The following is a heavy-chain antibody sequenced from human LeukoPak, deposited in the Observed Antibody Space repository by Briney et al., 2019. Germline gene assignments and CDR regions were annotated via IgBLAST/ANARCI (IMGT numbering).Heavy chain of an antibody. J-gene: IGHJ5*02. D-gene: IGHD2-15*01. CDR2: IYPGDSDT. V-gene: IGHV5-51*01. Sequence: GESLKISCKGSGYSFTSYWIGWVRQMPGKGLEWMGIIYPGDSDTRYSPSFQGQVTISADKSISTAYLQWSSLKASDTAMYYCARQPPYCSGGSCYSREDWFDPWGQGTLVTVSS. CDR3: ARQPPYCSGGSCYSREDWFDP. CDR1: GYSFTSYW.